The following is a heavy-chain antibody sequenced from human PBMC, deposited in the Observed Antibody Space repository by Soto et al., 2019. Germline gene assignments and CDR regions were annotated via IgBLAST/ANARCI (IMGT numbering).Heavy chain of an antibody. V-gene: IGHV3-53*01. CDR3: AKMYSGISPLQY. CDR2: IYSGGST. CDR1: GFTVSSTY. Sequence: EVQLVESGGGLIQPGGSLRLSCAASGFTVSSTYMSWVRQAPGKGLEWVSVIYSGGSTFYANSVKGRFTISRDNSKNTLYLHMNSRRAEDTAVYYCAKMYSGISPLQYWGQGTLVTVSS. J-gene: IGHJ4*02. D-gene: IGHD1-26*01.